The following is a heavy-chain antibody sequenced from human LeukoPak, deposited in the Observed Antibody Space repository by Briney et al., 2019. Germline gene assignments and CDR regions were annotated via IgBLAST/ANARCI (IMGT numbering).Heavy chain of an antibody. J-gene: IGHJ4*02. CDR3: ARGVANYYDNSGYQN. CDR2: IKQDGSAK. Sequence: GGSLRLSCVASGFSPTTYWMSWVRQAPGKGLEWVANIKQDGSAKYYVDSVKGRFTISRDNARNSLYLQMNSLRAEDTAVYYCARGVANYYDNSGYQNWGQGTLVTVSS. CDR1: GFSPTTYW. D-gene: IGHD3-22*01. V-gene: IGHV3-7*01.